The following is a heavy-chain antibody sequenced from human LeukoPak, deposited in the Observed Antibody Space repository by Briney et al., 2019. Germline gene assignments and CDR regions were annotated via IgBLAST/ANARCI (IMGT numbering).Heavy chain of an antibody. Sequence: PSETLSLTCTVSGGSISSYYWSWIRQPPGKGVEWIGYIYYSGSTNYNPSLKSRVTISVDTSKNQFSLKLSSVTAADTAVYYCAVGSSSWYGPNFDYWGQGTLVTVSS. V-gene: IGHV4-59*01. J-gene: IGHJ4*02. CDR3: AVGSSSWYGPNFDY. CDR2: IYYSGST. CDR1: GGSISSYY. D-gene: IGHD6-13*01.